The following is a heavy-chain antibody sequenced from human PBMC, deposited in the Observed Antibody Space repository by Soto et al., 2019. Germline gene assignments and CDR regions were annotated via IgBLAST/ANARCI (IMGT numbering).Heavy chain of an antibody. V-gene: IGHV1-3*05. CDR2: INAGDGYT. J-gene: IGHJ4*02. CDR1: GYTFTSHH. CDR3: ARAIGMVALDY. D-gene: IGHD3-10*01. Sequence: QVQFVQSGAEEREPGASVKVTCKTSGYTFTSHHIHWVRQAPGQWLEWMGLINAGDGYTQYSRTFQDRVTFSRDTSAGTDYMEFSGLKYEETAVYYCARAIGMVALDYWGQGTLVTVSS.